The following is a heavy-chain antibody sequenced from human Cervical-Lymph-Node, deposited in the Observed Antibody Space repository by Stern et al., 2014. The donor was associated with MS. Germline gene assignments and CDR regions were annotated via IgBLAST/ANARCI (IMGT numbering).Heavy chain of an antibody. CDR1: GFTFSCCA. J-gene: IGHJ6*02. D-gene: IGHD3-16*01. V-gene: IGHV3-23*04. CDR3: AKDIWGYAGMDV. Sequence: EMQLVESGGGLVQPGGSLRLSCAASGFTFSCCAMCWVRQAPGKGPEWVSSISHDGAGTHYADSVKGRFTISRDSSKNMLYLQMNSLRVDDTAIYYCAKDIWGYAGMDVRGQGTTVTVSS. CDR2: ISHDGAGT.